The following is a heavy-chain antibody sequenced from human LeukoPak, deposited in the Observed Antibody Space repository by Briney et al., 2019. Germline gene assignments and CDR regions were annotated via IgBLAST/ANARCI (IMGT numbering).Heavy chain of an antibody. Sequence: GGSLRLSCAASGFNFSSYAMSWVRQAPGEGLGWGSAISGSGGSTYYADSVKGRFTNSRDNSKNTLYLQMNSLRAEDTAVYYCAKDTDIVVVPAAIPGAFDIWGQGTMVTVSS. D-gene: IGHD2-2*01. CDR1: GFNFSSYA. J-gene: IGHJ3*02. V-gene: IGHV3-23*01. CDR2: ISGSGGST. CDR3: AKDTDIVVVPAAIPGAFDI.